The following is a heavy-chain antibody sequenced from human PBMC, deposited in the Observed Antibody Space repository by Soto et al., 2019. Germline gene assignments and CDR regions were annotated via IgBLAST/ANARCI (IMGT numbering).Heavy chain of an antibody. CDR1: GYTFTSYA. Sequence: ASVKVSCKASGYTFTSYAMHWVRQAPGQRLEWMGWINAGNGNTKYSQKFQGRVTITRDTSASTAYMELSSLRSEDTAVYYCARDLGVLYSGYDLNWFDPWGQGTLVTVSS. CDR2: INAGNGNT. V-gene: IGHV1-3*01. J-gene: IGHJ5*02. CDR3: ARDLGVLYSGYDLNWFDP. D-gene: IGHD5-12*01.